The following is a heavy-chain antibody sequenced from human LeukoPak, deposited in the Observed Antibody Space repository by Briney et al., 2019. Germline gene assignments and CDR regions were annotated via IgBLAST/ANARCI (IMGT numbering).Heavy chain of an antibody. D-gene: IGHD5-18*01. Sequence: SGTLSLTCAVSGGSISSSNWWSWVRQPPGKGLEWIGEIYHSGSTNYNPSLKSRVTISVDKSKNQFSLKLSSVTAADTAVYYCARVHNTAMVTEEYYFDYWGQGTLVTVSS. J-gene: IGHJ4*02. V-gene: IGHV4-4*02. CDR2: IYHSGST. CDR1: GGSISSSNW. CDR3: ARVHNTAMVTEEYYFDY.